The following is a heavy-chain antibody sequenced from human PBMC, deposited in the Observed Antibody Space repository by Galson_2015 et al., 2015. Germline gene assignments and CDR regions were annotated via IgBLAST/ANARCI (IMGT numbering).Heavy chain of an antibody. D-gene: IGHD3-22*01. J-gene: IGHJ4*02. V-gene: IGHV4-34*01. CDR2: INHSGST. CDR3: AREPYYYDSSGYYPVYFDY. CDR1: GGSFSGYY. Sequence: ETLSLTCAVYGGSFSGYYWSWIRQPPGKGLEWIGEINHSGSTNYNPSLKSRVTISVDTSKNQFSLKLSSVTAADTAVYYCAREPYYYDSSGYYPVYFDYWGQGTLVTVSS.